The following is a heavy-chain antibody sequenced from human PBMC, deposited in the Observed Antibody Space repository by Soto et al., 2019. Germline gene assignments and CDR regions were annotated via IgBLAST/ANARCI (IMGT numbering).Heavy chain of an antibody. J-gene: IGHJ4*02. CDR2: LQTDGSHP. D-gene: IGHD2-21*02. CDR1: GFTFDYYW. V-gene: IGHV3-74*01. Sequence: VQLVESGGGLVQPGGSLRLSCVASGFTFDYYWMHWVRQAPGEGLMWVSRLQTDGSHPDYADCVKGRFTISRDTAKNTLCLQMNKLRAEDTAVYYCARGGDPDYWGQGTLVTVSS. CDR3: ARGGDPDY.